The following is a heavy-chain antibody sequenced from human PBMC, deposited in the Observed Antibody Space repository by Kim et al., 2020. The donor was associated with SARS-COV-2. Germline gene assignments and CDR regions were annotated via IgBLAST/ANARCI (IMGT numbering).Heavy chain of an antibody. Sequence: GGSLRLSCAAYGFTFSSYGMHWVRQAPGKGLEWVAVISYDGSNKYYADSVKGRFTISRDNSKNTLYLQMNSLRAEDTAVYYCAKDSDSGSLDYWGQGTLVTVSS. D-gene: IGHD3-10*01. V-gene: IGHV3-30*18. J-gene: IGHJ4*02. CDR1: GFTFSSYG. CDR3: AKDSDSGSLDY. CDR2: ISYDGSNK.